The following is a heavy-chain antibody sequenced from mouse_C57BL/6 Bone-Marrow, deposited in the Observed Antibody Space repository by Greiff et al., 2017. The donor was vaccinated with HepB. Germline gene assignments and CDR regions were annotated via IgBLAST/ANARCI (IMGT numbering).Heavy chain of an antibody. CDR3: ARSFLLGNFDY. D-gene: IGHD2-10*01. J-gene: IGHJ2*01. CDR2: IDPSDSYT. V-gene: IGHV1-59*01. Sequence: QVQLQQPGAELVRPGTSVKLSCKASGYTFTSYWMHWVKQRPGQGLEWIGVIDPSDSYTNYNQKFKGKATLTVDTSSSTAYMQLSSLTSEDSAVYYCARSFLLGNFDYWGQGTTLTVSS. CDR1: GYTFTSYW.